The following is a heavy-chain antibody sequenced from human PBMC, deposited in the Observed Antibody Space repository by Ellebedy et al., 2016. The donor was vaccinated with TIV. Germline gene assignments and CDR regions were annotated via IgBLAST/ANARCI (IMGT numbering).Heavy chain of an antibody. CDR3: ADYGTKPGGSDY. V-gene: IGHV3-23*01. CDR2: ITRSGDIT. Sequence: GESLKISCAASGFTFTTHAMRWVRQAPRTGLEWVSTITRSGDITYYADSVKGRFTISRDNSKNTLYLQMNSLKAEDTAVYYCADYGTKPGGSDYWGQGTLVTVSS. J-gene: IGHJ4*02. D-gene: IGHD4-17*01. CDR1: GFTFTTHA.